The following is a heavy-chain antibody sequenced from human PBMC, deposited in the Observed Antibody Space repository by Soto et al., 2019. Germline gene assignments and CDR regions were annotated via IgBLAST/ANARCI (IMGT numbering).Heavy chain of an antibody. Sequence: GESLKISCKGSGYSFTSYWISWVRQMPGKGLEWMGRIDPSDSYTNYSPSFQGHVTISADKSISTAYLQWSSLKASDTAMYYCAREGQGESDFWSGFTIYGMDVWGQGTTVTVSS. D-gene: IGHD3-3*01. CDR3: AREGQGESDFWSGFTIYGMDV. CDR1: GYSFTSYW. CDR2: IDPSDSYT. V-gene: IGHV5-10-1*01. J-gene: IGHJ6*02.